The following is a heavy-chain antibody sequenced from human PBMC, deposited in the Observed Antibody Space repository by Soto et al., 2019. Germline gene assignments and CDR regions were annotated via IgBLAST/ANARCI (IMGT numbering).Heavy chain of an antibody. CDR3: GTIVPAAIGSFDP. D-gene: IGHD2-2*01. V-gene: IGHV1-18*01. J-gene: IGHJ5*01. Sequence: ASVKVSCKASGYTFTNYGISWVRQAPGQGLEWMGWISLYNGNIKYAPKFQGRVTMTADTSTDTVYMEVKSLRSDDTAVYYCGTIVPAAIGSFDPWGQGTGVTVSS. CDR2: ISLYNGNI. CDR1: GYTFTNYG.